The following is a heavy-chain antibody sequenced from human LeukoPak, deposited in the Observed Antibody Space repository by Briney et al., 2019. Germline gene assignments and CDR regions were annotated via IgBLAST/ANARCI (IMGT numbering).Heavy chain of an antibody. J-gene: IGHJ5*02. V-gene: IGHV4-4*09. CDR2: THPSGNT. CDR3: ARKAPKKGWFDP. Sequence: SETLSLTCTVSAGSNNSYYWSWIRQPPGKGLEWIGYTHPSGNTNYSPSLKSRVTISIDTPRNQFSLKLSSVTAADTAVYFCARKAPKKGWFDPWGQGTLVTVSS. CDR1: AGSNNSYY.